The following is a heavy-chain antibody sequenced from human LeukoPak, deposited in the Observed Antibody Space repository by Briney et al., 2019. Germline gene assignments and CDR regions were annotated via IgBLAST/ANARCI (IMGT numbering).Heavy chain of an antibody. Sequence: GGSLRLSCAASGFTFSSYEMNWVRQAPGKGLEWVSYISSSGSTIYYADSVKGRFTISRDNSKNTLYLQMNSLRAEDTAVYYCAKDQGIVVAPAREFDYWGQGTLVTVSS. CDR3: AKDQGIVVAPAREFDY. CDR2: ISSSGSTI. J-gene: IGHJ4*02. CDR1: GFTFSSYE. V-gene: IGHV3-48*03. D-gene: IGHD3-22*01.